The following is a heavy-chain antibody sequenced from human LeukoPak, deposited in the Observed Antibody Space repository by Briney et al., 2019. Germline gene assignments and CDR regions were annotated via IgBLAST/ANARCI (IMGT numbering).Heavy chain of an antibody. CDR3: ARDREATFDY. J-gene: IGHJ4*02. V-gene: IGHV4-61*08. CDR1: GGSISSGGYS. CDR2: IYYSGST. Sequence: SETLSLTCAVSGGSISSGGYSWSWIRQPPGKGLEWIGYIYYSGSTNYNPSLKSRVTISVDKSKNHISLNLTSVTAADTAVYYCARDREATFDYWGRGTLVTVSS. D-gene: IGHD5-12*01.